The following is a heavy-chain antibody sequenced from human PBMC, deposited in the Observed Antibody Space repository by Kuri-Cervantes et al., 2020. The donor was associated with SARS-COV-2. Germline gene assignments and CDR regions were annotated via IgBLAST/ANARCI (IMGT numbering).Heavy chain of an antibody. CDR3: ARHRPTSGYFQH. D-gene: IGHD2-2*01. V-gene: IGHV4-34*01. CDR1: GGSFSGYY. CDR2: INHSGST. J-gene: IGHJ1*01. Sequence: GSLRLSCAVYGGSFSGYYWSWIRQPPGKGLEWIGEINHSGSTNYNPSLKSRVTISVDTSKNQFSLKLSSGTAADTAVYYCARHRPTSGYFQHWGQGTLVTVSS.